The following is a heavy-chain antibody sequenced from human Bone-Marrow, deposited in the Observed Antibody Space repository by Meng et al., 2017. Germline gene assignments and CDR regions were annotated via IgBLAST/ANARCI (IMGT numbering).Heavy chain of an antibody. CDR2: ISGSGGST. Sequence: GESLKISCAASGFTFSSYAMSWVRQAPGKGLEWVSAISGSGGSTYYADSVKGRFTIARDNSKNTLYLQMNSLRAEDTAVYYWAKDSGIAAAGNGVDYWGQGTLVTVSS. D-gene: IGHD6-13*01. V-gene: IGHV3-23*01. CDR1: GFTFSSYA. CDR3: AKDSGIAAAGNGVDY. J-gene: IGHJ4*02.